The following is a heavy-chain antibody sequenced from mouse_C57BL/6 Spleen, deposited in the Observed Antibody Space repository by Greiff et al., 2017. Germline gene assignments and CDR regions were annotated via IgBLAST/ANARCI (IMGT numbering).Heavy chain of an antibody. D-gene: IGHD4-1*01. V-gene: IGHV1-53*01. CDR2: INPSNGGT. J-gene: IGHJ3*01. CDR3: ASPFYWDATWFAY. CDR1: GYTFTSYW. Sequence: QVQLQQPGTELVKPGASVKLSCKASGYTFTSYWMHWVKQRPGQGLEWIGNINPSNGGTNYNEKFKSKATLTVDKSSSTAYMQLSSLTSEDSAVYFFASPFYWDATWFAYRGPGTLVSVSA.